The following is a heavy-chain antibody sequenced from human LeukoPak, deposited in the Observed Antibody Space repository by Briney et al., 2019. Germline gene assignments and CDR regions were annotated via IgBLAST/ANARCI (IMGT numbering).Heavy chain of an antibody. CDR1: GGSISSGSYY. D-gene: IGHD4-17*01. V-gene: IGHV4-61*02. Sequence: SQTLSLTCTVSGGSISSGSYYWSWIRQPAGKGLEWIGRIYTSGSTNYNPSLKSRVTISVDTSKNQFSLKLSSVTAADTAVYYCARDYGYPWGQGTLVTVSS. CDR2: IYTSGST. CDR3: ARDYGYP. J-gene: IGHJ5*02.